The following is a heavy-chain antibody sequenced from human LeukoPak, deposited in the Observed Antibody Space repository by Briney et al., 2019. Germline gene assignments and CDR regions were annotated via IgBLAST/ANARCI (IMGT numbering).Heavy chain of an antibody. D-gene: IGHD1-26*01. CDR3: ARDILDVGATHYFDY. CDR2: MHSSGSA. Sequence: SETLSLTCTVSVASITTYYWSWIRQPPGKGLEYIGQMHSSGSANYNPSLKSRVAMSLDASKNQFSLTVSSVTAADTAIYYCARDILDVGATHYFDYWGQGSLLTVSS. CDR1: VASITTYY. J-gene: IGHJ4*02. V-gene: IGHV4-59*01.